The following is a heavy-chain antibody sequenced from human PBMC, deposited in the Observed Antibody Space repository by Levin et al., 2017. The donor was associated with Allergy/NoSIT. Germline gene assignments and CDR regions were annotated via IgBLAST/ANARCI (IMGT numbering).Heavy chain of an antibody. V-gene: IGHV3-33*01. D-gene: IGHD3-16*01. J-gene: IGHJ6*02. CDR3: AREFWDVGRLGGYGMDV. CDR2: IWYDGSNK. Sequence: GGSLRLSCAASGFTFSSYGMHWVRQAPGKGLEWVAVIWYDGSNKYYADSVKGRFTISRDNSKNTLYLQMNSLRAEDTAVYYCAREFWDVGRLGGYGMDVWGQGTTVTVSS. CDR1: GFTFSSYG.